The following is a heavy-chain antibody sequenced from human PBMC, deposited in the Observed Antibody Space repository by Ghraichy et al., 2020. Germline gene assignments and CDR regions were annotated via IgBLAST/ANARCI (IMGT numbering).Heavy chain of an antibody. V-gene: IGHV1-3*04. Sequence: ASVKVSCKASGYTFTDYAIHWVRQAPGQGLEWMGWINTANGNTKYSQKSQGRVTITRDTSATAAYMELNSLRSEDTAVYYCAKDLKSNYVKGLDYWGQGTLVTVSS. J-gene: IGHJ4*02. CDR3: AKDLKSNYVKGLDY. D-gene: IGHD1-7*01. CDR2: INTANGNT. CDR1: GYTFTDYA.